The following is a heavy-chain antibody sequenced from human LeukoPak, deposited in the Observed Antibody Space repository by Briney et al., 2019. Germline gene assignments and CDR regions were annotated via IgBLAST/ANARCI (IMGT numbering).Heavy chain of an antibody. J-gene: IGHJ4*02. Sequence: GGSLRLSCAASGFTFSSYGMHWVRQAPGKGLEWVAFIRYDGSNKYYADSVKGRFTISRDNSKNTLYVQMNSLRAEDTAVYYCAKDGRKNDIVVVPAATDYWGQGTLVTVSS. CDR1: GFTFSSYG. CDR2: IRYDGSNK. V-gene: IGHV3-30*02. CDR3: AKDGRKNDIVVVPAATDY. D-gene: IGHD2-2*01.